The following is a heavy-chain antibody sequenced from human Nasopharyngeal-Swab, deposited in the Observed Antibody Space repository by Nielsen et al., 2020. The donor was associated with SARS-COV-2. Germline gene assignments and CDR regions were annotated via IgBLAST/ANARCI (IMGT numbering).Heavy chain of an antibody. D-gene: IGHD2-21*01. CDR3: ARDRDWAFDV. CDR1: GFIFSDYS. V-gene: IGHV3-69-1*01. Sequence: GGSLRLSCAAPGFIFSDYSMNWVRQAPGKGLEWISYIRSSNDIYFADSVKGRFTISRDHAKNSLYLQMSSLRVEDTAVYYCARDRDWAFDVWGQGAVVTVSS. CDR2: IRSSNDI. J-gene: IGHJ3*01.